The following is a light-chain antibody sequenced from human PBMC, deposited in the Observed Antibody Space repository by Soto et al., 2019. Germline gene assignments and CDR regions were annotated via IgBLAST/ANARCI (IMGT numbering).Light chain of an antibody. J-gene: IGKJ1*01. CDR2: GAS. CDR1: QSVSSD. Sequence: EIVFTQSPGTLSLSPGERATLSCRASQSVSSDLAWYHQKPGQAPRRLIYGASTRATGIPARFSGSGSGTKFTLTINSMQSEDFAVYYCQQYNNWPRTFGQGTKVDI. CDR3: QQYNNWPRT. V-gene: IGKV3-15*01.